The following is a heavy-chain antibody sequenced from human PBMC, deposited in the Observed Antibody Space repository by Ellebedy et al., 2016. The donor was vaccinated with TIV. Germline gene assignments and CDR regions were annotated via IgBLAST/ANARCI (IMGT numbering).Heavy chain of an antibody. V-gene: IGHV3-30*02. CDR2: IRYDGSNK. D-gene: IGHD3-22*01. CDR3: AKDYYYDNSGH. CDR1: GFTFSSYG. Sequence: GESLKISCAASGFTFSSYGMHWVRQAPGKGLEWVTFIRYDGSNKYYADSVKGRFTISRDNSKNTLYLHTNSLRAEDTAVYYCAKDYYYDNSGHWGQGTLVTVSS. J-gene: IGHJ4*02.